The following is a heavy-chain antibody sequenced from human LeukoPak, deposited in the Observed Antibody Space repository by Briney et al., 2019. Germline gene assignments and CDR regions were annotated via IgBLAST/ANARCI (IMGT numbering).Heavy chain of an antibody. CDR3: ARGAVLRFLEWSIDY. CDR2: INPSGGST. J-gene: IGHJ4*02. Sequence: ASVKVSCKASGYTFTSYYMHWVRQAPGQGLEWMGIINPSGGSTSYAQKFQGRVTMTRDTSTSTVYMELSSLRSEDTAVYYCARGAVLRFLEWSIDYWGQGTLVTVSS. V-gene: IGHV1-46*01. CDR1: GYTFTSYY. D-gene: IGHD3-3*01.